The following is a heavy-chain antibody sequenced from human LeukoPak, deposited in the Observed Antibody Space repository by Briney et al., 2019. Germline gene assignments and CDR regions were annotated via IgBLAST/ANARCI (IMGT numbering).Heavy chain of an antibody. CDR2: IWYDGSNK. Sequence: PGGSLRLSCAASGFTFSSYGMHWVRQAPGKGLEWVAVIWYDGSNKYYADSVKGRFTISRDNSKNSLYLQMNSLRAEDTAVYYCARSYSSSWYLWLDYFDYWGQGTLVTVSS. J-gene: IGHJ4*02. CDR1: GFTFSSYG. V-gene: IGHV3-33*01. CDR3: ARSYSSSWYLWLDYFDY. D-gene: IGHD6-13*01.